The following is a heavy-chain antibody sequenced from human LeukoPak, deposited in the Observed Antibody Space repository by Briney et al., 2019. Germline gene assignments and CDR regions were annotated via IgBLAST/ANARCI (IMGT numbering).Heavy chain of an antibody. Sequence: GSSVKVSCKASVFIFSNSAMQWVRQARCQRLEWIGWIVVGSGKTHYSQKFQGRVSITRDRSTNKAYMELRSLRYEDTAIYYCAAEGLGEGRWGQGTLDTVSS. CDR1: VFIFSNSA. CDR3: AAEGLGEGR. J-gene: IGHJ4*02. V-gene: IGHV1-58*02. CDR2: IVVGSGKT.